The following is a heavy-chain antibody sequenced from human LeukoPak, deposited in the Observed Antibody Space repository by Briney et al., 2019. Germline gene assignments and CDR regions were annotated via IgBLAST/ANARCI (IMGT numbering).Heavy chain of an antibody. D-gene: IGHD3-3*01. J-gene: IGHJ4*02. CDR3: ARRTSWSGYKYYFDY. V-gene: IGHV4-39*01. Sequence: SETLSLTCTVSGGSIGSSSYYWGWIRQPPGKGLEWIGSIYYSGSTYYNPSLKSRVTISVDTSKNQFSLKLYSVTAADTAVYYCARRTSWSGYKYYFDYWGQGTLVTVSS. CDR2: IYYSGST. CDR1: GGSIGSSSYY.